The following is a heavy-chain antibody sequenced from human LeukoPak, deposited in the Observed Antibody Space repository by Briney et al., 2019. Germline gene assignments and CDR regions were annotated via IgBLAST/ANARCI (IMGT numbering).Heavy chain of an antibody. CDR3: ARDPGDSSGYYSSRNYYFDS. Sequence: SVKVSCKASGGTFSSYAISWVRQAPGQGLEWMGRIIPIFGTANYAQKFQGRVTITTDESTSTAYMELTSLRSEDTAVHYCARDPGDSSGYYSSRNYYFDSWGQGTLVTVSS. CDR1: GGTFSSYA. V-gene: IGHV1-69*05. CDR2: IIPIFGTA. J-gene: IGHJ4*02. D-gene: IGHD3-22*01.